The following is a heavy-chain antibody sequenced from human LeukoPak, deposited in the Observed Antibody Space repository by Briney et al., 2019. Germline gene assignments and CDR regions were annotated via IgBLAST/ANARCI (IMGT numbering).Heavy chain of an antibody. D-gene: IGHD6-13*01. CDR1: GFTFSSYS. Sequence: PGGSLRLSCAASGFTFSSYSMNWVRQAPGKGLEWVSSISSSSSYIYYADSVKGRFTISRDNAKNSLYLQMNSLRAEDTAVYYCARDAMGSDSSPPDYWGQGTLVTVSS. V-gene: IGHV3-21*01. CDR2: ISSSSSYI. J-gene: IGHJ4*02. CDR3: ARDAMGSDSSPPDY.